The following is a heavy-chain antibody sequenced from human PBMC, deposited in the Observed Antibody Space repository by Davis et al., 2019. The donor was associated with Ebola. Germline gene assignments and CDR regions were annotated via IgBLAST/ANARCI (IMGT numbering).Heavy chain of an antibody. J-gene: IGHJ1*01. CDR1: GYSFTSYW. V-gene: IGHV5-51*01. CDR3: ARVLGELSYTEYFQH. CDR2: IYPGDSDT. Sequence: PGGSLRLSCKGSGYSFTSYWIGWVRQMPGKGLEWMGIIYPGDSDTRYSPSFQSQVTISADKSISTAYLQWSSLKASDTAMYYCARVLGELSYTEYFQHWGQGTLVTVSS. D-gene: IGHD3-16*02.